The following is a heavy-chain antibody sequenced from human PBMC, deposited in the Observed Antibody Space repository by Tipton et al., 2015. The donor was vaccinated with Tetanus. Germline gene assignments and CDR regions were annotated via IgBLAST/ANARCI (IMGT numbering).Heavy chain of an antibody. CDR2: ISGSGGST. J-gene: IGHJ2*01. CDR1: GFTFSSYA. Sequence: SLRLSCAASGFTFSSYAMSWVRQAPGKGLEWVSAISGSGGSTYYADSVKGRFTISRDNSKNTLYLQMNSLRAEDTAVYYCAKDRDLRIDFWSGYMNWYFDLWGRGTLVTVSS. CDR3: AKDRDLRIDFWSGYMNWYFDL. D-gene: IGHD3-3*01. V-gene: IGHV3-23*01.